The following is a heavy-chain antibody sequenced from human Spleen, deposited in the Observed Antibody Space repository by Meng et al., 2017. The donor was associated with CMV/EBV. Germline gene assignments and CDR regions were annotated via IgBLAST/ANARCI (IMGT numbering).Heavy chain of an antibody. Sequence: QGQLPESGPGLVKPSQTLSPPATVSGGSISSGSYYWSWIRQPAGKGLEWIGRIYTSGSTNYNPSLKSRVTISVDTSKNQFSLKLSSVTAADTAVYYCARESRNWNQGGFDCWGQGTLVTVSS. CDR1: GGSISSGSYY. J-gene: IGHJ4*02. CDR3: ARESRNWNQGGFDC. V-gene: IGHV4-61*02. CDR2: IYTSGST. D-gene: IGHD1-20*01.